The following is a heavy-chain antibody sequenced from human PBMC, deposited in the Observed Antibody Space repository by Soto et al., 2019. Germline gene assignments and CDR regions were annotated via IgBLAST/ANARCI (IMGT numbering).Heavy chain of an antibody. CDR2: IIPIFGTA. V-gene: IGHV1-69*13. Sequence: SVKVSCKASGVTFSSYAISWVRQAPGQGLEWMGGIIPIFGTANYAQKFQGRVTITADESTSTAYMELSSLRSEDTAVYYCARNPYYGSGSYYSAYYYYGMDVWGQGTTVTVSS. J-gene: IGHJ6*02. D-gene: IGHD3-10*01. CDR1: GVTFSSYA. CDR3: ARNPYYGSGSYYSAYYYYGMDV.